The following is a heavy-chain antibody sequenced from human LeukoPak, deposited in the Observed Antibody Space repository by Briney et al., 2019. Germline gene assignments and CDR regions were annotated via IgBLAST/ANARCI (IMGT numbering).Heavy chain of an antibody. D-gene: IGHD3-10*01. CDR1: RFTFTSST. CDR3: AADVGDTMFDP. J-gene: IGHJ5*02. CDR2: IVVGSGNT. Sequence: SVKVSCKASRFTFTSSTIQWVRQARGQRLEWIGWIVVGSGNTNYAQKFQERVTITRDMSTSTAYMELSSLRSEDTAVYYCAADVGDTMFDPWGQGTLVTVSS. V-gene: IGHV1-58*02.